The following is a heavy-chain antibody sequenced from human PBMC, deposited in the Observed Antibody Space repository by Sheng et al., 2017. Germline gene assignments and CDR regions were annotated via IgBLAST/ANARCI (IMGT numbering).Heavy chain of an antibody. CDR1: GGSFSGYY. CDR3: ARGGRLLLRLGYNWFDP. V-gene: IGHV4-34*01. D-gene: IGHD3-22*01. J-gene: IGHJ5*02. CDR2: INHSGST. Sequence: QVQLQQWGAGLLKPSETLSLTCAVYGGSFSGYYWSWIRQPPGKGLEWIGEINHSGSTNYNPSLKSRVTISVDTSKNQFSLKLSSVTAADTAVYYCARGGRLLLRLGYNWFDPWGQGTLVTVSS.